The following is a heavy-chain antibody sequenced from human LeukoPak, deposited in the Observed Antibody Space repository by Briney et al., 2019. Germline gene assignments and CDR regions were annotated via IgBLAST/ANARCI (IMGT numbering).Heavy chain of an antibody. V-gene: IGHV4-34*01. J-gene: IGHJ6*04. CDR2: INHSGST. Sequence: SETLSLTCAVYGGSFSGYYWSWIRQPPGKGLEWIGEINHSGSTNYNPSLKSRVTISVDTSKNQFSLKLSSVTAADTAVYYCARGVPMVRENPRPRDYYYGMDVWGKGTTVTVSS. CDR3: ARGVPMVRENPRPRDYYYGMDV. CDR1: GGSFSGYY. D-gene: IGHD3-10*01.